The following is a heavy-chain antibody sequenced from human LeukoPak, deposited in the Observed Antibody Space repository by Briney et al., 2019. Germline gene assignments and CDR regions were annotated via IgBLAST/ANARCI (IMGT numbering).Heavy chain of an antibody. Sequence: SETLSLTCTVSGYSITTGYYWGWIRQSPGKGLEWIGSIYHSGSTYYNPSLKSRVTISVDTSKNQFSLKLSSVSAADTVVFYCARTLDYYGSGIYSFDYWGQGTLVTVSS. J-gene: IGHJ4*02. D-gene: IGHD3-10*01. CDR2: IYHSGST. V-gene: IGHV4-38-2*02. CDR1: GYSITTGYY. CDR3: ARTLDYYGSGIYSFDY.